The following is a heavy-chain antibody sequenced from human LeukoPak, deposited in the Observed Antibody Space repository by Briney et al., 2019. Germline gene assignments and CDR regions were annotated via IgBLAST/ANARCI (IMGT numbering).Heavy chain of an antibody. J-gene: IGHJ5*02. V-gene: IGHV1-18*01. CDR3: ARAEGNDGGLNWLDP. CDR2: ISAYNGNT. CDR1: GYTFTSYG. Sequence: ASVKVSCKASGYTFTSYGISWVRQAPGQGLEWMGCISAYNGNTNYAQKLQGRVTMTTDTSTSTDYMELKSLRSDDTAVYYCARAEGNDGGLNWLDPWGQGTLVTVSS. D-gene: IGHD1-1*01.